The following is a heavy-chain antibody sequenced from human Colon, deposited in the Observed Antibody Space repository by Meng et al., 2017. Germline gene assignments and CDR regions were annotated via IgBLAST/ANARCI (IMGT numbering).Heavy chain of an antibody. D-gene: IGHD2-8*01. Sequence: GGSLRLSCAASGFTVGRNHMSWVRQAPGKGLEWVSVIYSGGSTSYPESVKGRFTISRDNSKNTLYLQMNSLRTEDTAVYCCARSPRGMDWGQGTLVTVSS. CDR2: IYSGGST. J-gene: IGHJ4*02. CDR3: ARSPRGMD. CDR1: GFTVGRNH. V-gene: IGHV3-66*02.